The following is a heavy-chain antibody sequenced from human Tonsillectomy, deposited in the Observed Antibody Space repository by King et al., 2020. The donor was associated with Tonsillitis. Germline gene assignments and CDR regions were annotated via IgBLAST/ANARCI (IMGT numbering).Heavy chain of an antibody. V-gene: IGHV4-39*01. CDR3: ARKRIARYYCDY. Sequence: LQLQESGPGLVKPSETLSLTCTVSGGSISSSSYYWGWIRQPPGKGLEWIGSIYYSGSTYYNPSLKSRVTISVDTSKNQFSLKLSSVTAADTAVYYCARKRIARYYCDYRGQGTLVTVSS. J-gene: IGHJ4*02. D-gene: IGHD2-15*01. CDR1: GGSISSSSYY. CDR2: IYYSGST.